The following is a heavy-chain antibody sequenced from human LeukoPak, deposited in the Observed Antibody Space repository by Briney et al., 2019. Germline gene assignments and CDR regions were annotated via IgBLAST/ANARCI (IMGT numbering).Heavy chain of an antibody. CDR2: ISYDGSNK. V-gene: IGHV3-30-3*01. CDR1: GFTFSSYA. CDR3: ARDQSTSEYFDWLSPDY. Sequence: GGSLRLSCAASGFTFSSYAMHWVRQAPGKGLEWVAVISYDGSNKYYADSVKGRFTISRDNSKNTLYQQMSSLRAEDTAVYYCARDQSTSEYFDWLSPDYWGQGTLVTVSS. J-gene: IGHJ4*02. D-gene: IGHD3-9*01.